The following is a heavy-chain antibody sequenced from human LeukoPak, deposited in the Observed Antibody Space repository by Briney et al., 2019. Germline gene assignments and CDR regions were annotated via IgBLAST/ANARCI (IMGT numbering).Heavy chain of an antibody. D-gene: IGHD1-26*01. J-gene: IGHJ4*02. CDR2: ISSSSSTI. CDR3: ARAPAGGSYPSELYY. CDR1: GFTFSSYS. Sequence: GGSLRLSCAASGFTFSSYSMNWVRQAPGKGLEWVSYISSSSSTIYYADSVKGRFTISRDNAKNSLYLQMNSLRAEDTAVYYCARAPAGGSYPSELYYWGQGTLVTVPS. V-gene: IGHV3-48*01.